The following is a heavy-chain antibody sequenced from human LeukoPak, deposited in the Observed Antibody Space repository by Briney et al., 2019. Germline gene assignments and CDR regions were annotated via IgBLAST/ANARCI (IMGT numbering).Heavy chain of an antibody. CDR3: ALRRLTSAQIIEDNWFDP. CDR1: GGSVSSSGYS. V-gene: IGHV4-61*08. CDR2: TYYSGRT. D-gene: IGHD2/OR15-2a*01. J-gene: IGHJ5*02. Sequence: SETLPLTCTVSGGSVSSSGYSWNWIRQPPGKTLEWIGYTYYSGRTNYNPSLKSRVTISLDTSKNQFSLRLTSVTAADTAVYYCALRRLTSAQIIEDNWFDPWGQGTLVTVSS.